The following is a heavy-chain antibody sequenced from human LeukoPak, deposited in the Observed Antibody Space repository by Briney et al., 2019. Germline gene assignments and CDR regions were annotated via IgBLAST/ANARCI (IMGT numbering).Heavy chain of an antibody. Sequence: PGGSLRLSCAASGFTFSSYAMSWVRQAPGKGLEWVSAISGSGGSTYYADSVKGRFTISRDNSKNTLYLQMNSLRAEDTAVHYCARGKYYYDSTGYYPGGDYWGQGTLVTVSS. CDR1: GFTFSSYA. J-gene: IGHJ4*02. V-gene: IGHV3-23*01. D-gene: IGHD3-22*01. CDR3: ARGKYYYDSTGYYPGGDY. CDR2: ISGSGGST.